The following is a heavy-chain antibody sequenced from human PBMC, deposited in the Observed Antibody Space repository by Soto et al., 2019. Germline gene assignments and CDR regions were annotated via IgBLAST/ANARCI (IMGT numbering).Heavy chain of an antibody. CDR3: ARDNLAFQGAFDL. V-gene: IGHV3-21*01. CDR2: ITGTSAFT. J-gene: IGHJ4*02. CDR1: GFVFSDFQ. Sequence: PGGSLRLSCGASGFVFSDFQFNWVRQAPGGGLEWLSSITGTSAFTEYAESIEGRFTISRDNPNKLLFLHMDNLRPEDTAVYYCARDNLAFQGAFDLWGQGTLVTVSS. D-gene: IGHD3-16*01.